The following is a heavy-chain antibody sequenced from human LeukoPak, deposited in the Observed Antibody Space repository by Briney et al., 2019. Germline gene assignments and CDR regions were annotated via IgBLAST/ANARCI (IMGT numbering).Heavy chain of an antibody. CDR3: AKHINVWGLAHIDY. Sequence: PGGSLRLSCAASGFTFSNYAMSWVRQAPGKGLEWVSSITGRGGTPYYADSVKGRFTISRDNSRNTLYLQMNSLSAEDTAIFYCAKHINVWGLAHIDYWGQGTLVTVSS. CDR2: ITGRGGTP. V-gene: IGHV3-23*01. J-gene: IGHJ4*02. D-gene: IGHD3-16*01. CDR1: GFTFSNYA.